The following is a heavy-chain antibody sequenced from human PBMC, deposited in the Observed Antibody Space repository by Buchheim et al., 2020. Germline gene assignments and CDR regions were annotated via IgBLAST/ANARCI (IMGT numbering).Heavy chain of an antibody. CDR3: ARGSTSGYSDN. CDR2: SRNKANSYTT. V-gene: IGHV3-72*01. CDR1: GFSFSDRY. J-gene: IGHJ4*02. Sequence: EVQVVESGGGLVQPGGSLRLSCAASGFSFSDRYMDWVRQAPGKGLEWVGRSRNKANSYTTEYAASVTGSVIISRDDSGNYLYLQMNSLKTEDTAVYYCARGSTSGYSDNWGQGT. D-gene: IGHD3-22*01.